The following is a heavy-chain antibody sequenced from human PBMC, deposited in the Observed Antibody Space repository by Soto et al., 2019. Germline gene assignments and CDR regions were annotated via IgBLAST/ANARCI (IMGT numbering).Heavy chain of an antibody. J-gene: IGHJ5*02. CDR3: AKDPGTTVTSPNWFDP. V-gene: IGHV3-23*01. Sequence: GGSLRLSCAASGFTFSSYAMSWVRQAPGKGLEWVSAISGSGGSTYYADSVKGRFTISRDNSKNKLYLQMNSLRAEDTAVYYCAKDPGTTVTSPNWFDPWGQGTLVTVSS. D-gene: IGHD4-17*01. CDR2: ISGSGGST. CDR1: GFTFSSYA.